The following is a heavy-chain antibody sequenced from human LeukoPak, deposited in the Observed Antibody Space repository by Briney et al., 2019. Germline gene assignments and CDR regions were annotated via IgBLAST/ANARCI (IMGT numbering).Heavy chain of an antibody. CDR2: IYYSGNT. CDR1: GGSISSSSYY. D-gene: IGHD3-10*01. V-gene: IGHV4-39*07. CDR3: ARVGSETFGDYFDY. J-gene: IGHJ4*02. Sequence: SETLSLTCTVSGGSISSSSYYWGWIRQPPGKGLEWIGSIYYSGNTYYSPSLKSRVTISVDTSKNQFSLNLSSVTAADTAVYYCARVGSETFGDYFDYWGQGTLVTVPS.